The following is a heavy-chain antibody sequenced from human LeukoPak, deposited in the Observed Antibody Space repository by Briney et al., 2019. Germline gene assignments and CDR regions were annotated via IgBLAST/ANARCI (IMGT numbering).Heavy chain of an antibody. J-gene: IGHJ4*02. CDR2: ISYDGSNK. CDR3: ARGEYYSLGYFDY. CDR1: GFTFSSYG. Sequence: SGRSLRLSCAASGFTFSSYGMHWVRQAPGKGLEWVAVISYDGSNKYYADSVKGRFTISRDNSKNTLYLQMNSLRAEDTAVYYCARGEYYSLGYFDYWGQGTLVTVSS. V-gene: IGHV3-30*03. D-gene: IGHD4-11*01.